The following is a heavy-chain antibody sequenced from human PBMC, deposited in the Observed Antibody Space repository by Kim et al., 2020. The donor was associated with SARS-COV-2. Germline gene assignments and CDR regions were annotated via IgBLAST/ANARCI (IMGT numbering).Heavy chain of an antibody. CDR3: ARVHYGSGSYTFDY. CDR2: IYYSGST. V-gene: IGHV4-59*01. J-gene: IGHJ4*02. CDR1: GGSISSYY. Sequence: SETLSLTCTVSGGSISSYYWSWIRQPPGKGLEWIGYIYYSGSTNYNPSLKSRVTISVDTSKNQFSLKLSSVTTADTAVYYCARVHYGSGSYTFDYWGQGTLVTVSS. D-gene: IGHD3-10*01.